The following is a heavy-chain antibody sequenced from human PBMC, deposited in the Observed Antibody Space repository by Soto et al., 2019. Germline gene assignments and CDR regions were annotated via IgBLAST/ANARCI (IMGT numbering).Heavy chain of an antibody. CDR3: ARNYGDYVAYYYCYYMDV. V-gene: IGHV3-66*01. J-gene: IGHJ6*03. CDR1: GFTVSSNY. D-gene: IGHD4-17*01. Sequence: EVQLVESGGGLVQPGGSLRLSCAASGFTVSSNYMSWVRQAPGKGLEWVSVIYSGGSTYYADSVKGRFTISRDNSKNTLYLQMNSLRAEDTAVYYCARNYGDYVAYYYCYYMDVWGKGTTVTVSS. CDR2: IYSGGST.